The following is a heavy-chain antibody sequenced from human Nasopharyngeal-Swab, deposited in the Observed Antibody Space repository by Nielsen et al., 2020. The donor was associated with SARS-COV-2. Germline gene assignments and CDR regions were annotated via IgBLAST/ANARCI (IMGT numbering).Heavy chain of an antibody. J-gene: IGHJ6*02. CDR2: IRSKAYGGTT. D-gene: IGHD3-10*01. V-gene: IGHV3-49*03. CDR1: GFTFGDYA. CDR3: THSAYGSGSYYNGYYYYGMDV. Sequence: GESLKISCTASGFTFGDYAMSWFRQAPGKGLEWVGFIRSKAYGGTTEYAASVKGRFTISRDDSKSIAYLQMNSLKTEDTAVYYCTHSAYGSGSYYNGYYYYGMDVWGQGTTVTVSS.